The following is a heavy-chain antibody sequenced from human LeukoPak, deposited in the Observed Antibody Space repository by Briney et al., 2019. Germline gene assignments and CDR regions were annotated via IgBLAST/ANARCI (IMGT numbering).Heavy chain of an antibody. J-gene: IGHJ4*02. CDR1: GFTFSSYS. CDR2: ISSSSSTI. V-gene: IGHV3-48*01. Sequence: PGGSLRLSCAASGFTFSSYSMNWVRQAPGKGLEWVSYISSSSSTIYYADSVKGRFTISRDNAKNSLYLQMNSLRAEDTAVYFCARDMGRAWYGPPDYWGQETLVTVSS. D-gene: IGHD6-13*01. CDR3: ARDMGRAWYGPPDY.